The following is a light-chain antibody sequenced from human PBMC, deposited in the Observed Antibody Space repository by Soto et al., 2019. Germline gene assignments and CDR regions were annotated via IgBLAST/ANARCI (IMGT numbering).Light chain of an antibody. CDR1: QSVSSY. V-gene: IGKV3-20*01. J-gene: IGKJ4*01. CDR2: GAS. Sequence: EIVLTQSPATLSLSPWERATLSCRASQSVSSYLAWYQQKPGQAPRLLIYGASTRATGIPARFSGSGSGTGFTLTISRLEPEDSAVDYCQQYGSSPTFGGGTKVDIK. CDR3: QQYGSSPT.